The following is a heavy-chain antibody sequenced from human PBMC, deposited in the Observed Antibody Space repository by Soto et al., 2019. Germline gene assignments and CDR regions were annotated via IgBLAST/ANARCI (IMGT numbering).Heavy chain of an antibody. CDR3: ARIRGIGATIVALDI. D-gene: IGHD5-12*01. Sequence: PGGSLRLSCAASGFTFSSYSMNWVRQAPGKGLEWISYISSTSSTIYYSPSLKTRLTISKDTPKNQVVLTMTNMDPVDTATYYCARIRGIGATIVALDIWGQGTMVTVSS. V-gene: IGHV3-48*04. J-gene: IGHJ3*02. CDR2: ISSTSSTI. CDR1: GFTFSSYS.